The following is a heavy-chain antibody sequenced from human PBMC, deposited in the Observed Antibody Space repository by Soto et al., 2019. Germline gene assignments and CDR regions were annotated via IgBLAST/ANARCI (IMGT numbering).Heavy chain of an antibody. V-gene: IGHV4-31*03. Sequence: SETLSLTCTVSGGSISSGGYYWSWIRQHPGKGLEWIGYIYYSGSTYYNPSLKSRVTISVDTAKNQFSLKLSSVTAADTAVYYCARHWGNYVGYYYGMDVWGQGTTVTVSS. J-gene: IGHJ6*02. D-gene: IGHD4-4*01. CDR2: IYYSGST. CDR3: ARHWGNYVGYYYGMDV. CDR1: GGSISSGGYY.